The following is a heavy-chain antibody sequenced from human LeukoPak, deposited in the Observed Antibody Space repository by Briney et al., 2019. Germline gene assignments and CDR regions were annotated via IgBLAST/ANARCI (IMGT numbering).Heavy chain of an antibody. CDR1: GGSFSGYY. CDR2: INHSGST. Sequence: NPSETLSLTCAVYGGSFSGYYWSRIRQPPGKGLEWIGEINHSGSTNYNPSLKSRVTISVDTSKNQFSLKLSSVTAADTAVYYCARDNPVYYYYYGMDVWGQGTTVTVSS. D-gene: IGHD1-1*01. V-gene: IGHV4-34*01. J-gene: IGHJ6*02. CDR3: ARDNPVYYYYYGMDV.